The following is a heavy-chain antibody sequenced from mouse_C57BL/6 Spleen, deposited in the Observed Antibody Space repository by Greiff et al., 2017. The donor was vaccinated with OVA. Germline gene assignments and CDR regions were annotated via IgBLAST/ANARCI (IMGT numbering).Heavy chain of an antibody. CDR1: GYSITSGYY. J-gene: IGHJ4*01. CDR3: ARDDYDGYYYAMDY. Sequence: EVKLMESGPGLVKPSQSLSLTCSVTGYSITSGYYWNWIRQFPGNKLEWMGYISYDGSNNYNPSLKNRISITRDTSKNQFFLKLNSVTTEDTATYDCARDDYDGYYYAMDYWGQGTSVTVSS. V-gene: IGHV3-6*01. CDR2: ISYDGSN. D-gene: IGHD2-4*01.